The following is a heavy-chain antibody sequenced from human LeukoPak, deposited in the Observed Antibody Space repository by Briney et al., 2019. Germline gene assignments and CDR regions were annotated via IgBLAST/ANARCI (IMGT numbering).Heavy chain of an antibody. CDR2: ISGSGGTT. Sequence: GGSLRLSCAASGFTFNNYAMNWVRQAPGKGLEWVSVISGSGGTTYYADSVKGRFTISRGSSKNTLYLQMNSLRAEDTAVYYCAKVSGGGLYYDGMDVWGQGTTVTVSS. CDR3: AKVSGGGLYYDGMDV. J-gene: IGHJ6*02. D-gene: IGHD1-14*01. CDR1: GFTFNNYA. V-gene: IGHV3-23*01.